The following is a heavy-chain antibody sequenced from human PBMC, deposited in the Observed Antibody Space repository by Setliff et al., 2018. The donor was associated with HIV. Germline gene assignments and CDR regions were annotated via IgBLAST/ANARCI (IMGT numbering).Heavy chain of an antibody. V-gene: IGHV3-11*04. CDR1: GFTFSDYY. J-gene: IGHJ4*02. D-gene: IGHD3-3*01. CDR2: ISGSGNII. Sequence: GGSLRLSCAASGFTFSDYYMTWIRQAPGKGLEWVSYISGSGNIIYYADSVKGRFTISRDNAKNSLYLQMSSLRAEDTAVYFCTTDDGDPYHESWSGYSLPPLWGQGTLVTVSS. CDR3: TTDDGDPYHESWSGYSLPPL.